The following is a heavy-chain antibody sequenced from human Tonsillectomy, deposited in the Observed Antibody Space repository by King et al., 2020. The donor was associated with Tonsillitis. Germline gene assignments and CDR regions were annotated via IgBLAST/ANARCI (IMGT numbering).Heavy chain of an antibody. CDR3: ARDWTSAAAGPDYFDY. J-gene: IGHJ4*02. CDR1: GFTFSSYS. D-gene: IGHD6-13*01. CDR2: ISSSSSYI. Sequence: VQLVESGGGLVKPGGSLRLSCAASGFTFSSYSMNWVRQAPGKGLEWVSSISSSSSYIYYADSGKGRFTISRDNAKNSLYLQMNSLRAEDTAVYYCARDWTSAAAGPDYFDYWGQGTLVTVSS. V-gene: IGHV3-21*01.